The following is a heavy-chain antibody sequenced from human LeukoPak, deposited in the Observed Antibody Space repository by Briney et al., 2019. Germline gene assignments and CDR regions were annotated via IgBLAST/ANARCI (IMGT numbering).Heavy chain of an antibody. Sequence: PGGSLRLSCAASGFTFRSYGMSWVRQAPGKGLEWVSGMSGSGVNTDYADSVKGRFTISRDNSKNTLYLQMNSLRAEDTAVYYCAKKFSGYCSGGSCYRSAGYYYYYYYMDVWGKGTTVTISS. J-gene: IGHJ6*03. CDR3: AKKFSGYCSGGSCYRSAGYYYYYYYMDV. V-gene: IGHV3-23*01. D-gene: IGHD2-15*01. CDR1: GFTFRSYG. CDR2: MSGSGVNT.